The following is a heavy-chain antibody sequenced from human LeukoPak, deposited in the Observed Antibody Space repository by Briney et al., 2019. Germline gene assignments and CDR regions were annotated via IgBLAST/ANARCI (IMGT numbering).Heavy chain of an antibody. J-gene: IGHJ4*02. CDR3: ARRRVGSGSYYNVGGYYFDN. CDR2: IFPGDSDT. Sequence: GESLKISCKAYGYRFTSNWIGWVRQMPGKGLEWMGIIFPGDSDTRYSPSFQGQVTISVDESISTAYLQWSSLKVSDTAIYYCARRRVGSGSYYNVGGYYFDNWGQGTLVTVSS. V-gene: IGHV5-51*01. D-gene: IGHD3-10*01. CDR1: GYRFTSNW.